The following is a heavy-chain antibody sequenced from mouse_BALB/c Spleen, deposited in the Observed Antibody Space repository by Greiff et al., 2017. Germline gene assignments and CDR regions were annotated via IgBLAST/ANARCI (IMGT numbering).Heavy chain of an antibody. CDR1: GFTFSSFG. J-gene: IGHJ4*01. V-gene: IGHV5-17*02. D-gene: IGHD4-1*01. Sequence: EVKLMESGGGLVQPGGSRKLSCAASGFTFSSFGMHWVRQAPEKGLEWVAYISSGSSTIYYADTVKGRFTISRDNPKNTLFLQMTSLRSEDTAMYYCARVGRGYAMDYWGQGTSVTVSS. CDR3: ARVGRGYAMDY. CDR2: ISSGSSTI.